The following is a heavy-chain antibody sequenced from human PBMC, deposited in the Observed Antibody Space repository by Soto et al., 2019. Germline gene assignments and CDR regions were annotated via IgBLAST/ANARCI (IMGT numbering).Heavy chain of an antibody. D-gene: IGHD2-21*02. CDR3: TSRPSGMTYHAVFDF. V-gene: IGHV3-7*03. J-gene: IGHJ4*02. CDR1: GLTFSGHW. Sequence: LRLSCAASGLTFSGHWMTWVRQTPGEGLQWVAAIKPDGSETFYVDSVKGRFTISRDNARNSLFLQMDSLRAEDTAVYYCTSRPSGMTYHAVFDFWGQGXLVTVSS. CDR2: IKPDGSET.